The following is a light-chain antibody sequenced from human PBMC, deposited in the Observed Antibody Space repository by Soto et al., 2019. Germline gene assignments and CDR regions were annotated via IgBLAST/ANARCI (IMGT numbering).Light chain of an antibody. J-gene: IGKJ5*01. CDR1: QSVSSY. V-gene: IGKV3-11*01. CDR3: QQRSNWPIT. CDR2: DAS. Sequence: EILFTQSPITLSQSPADRASLSCRASQSVSSYLAWYQQKPGQAPRLLIYDASNRATGIPARFSGSGSGTDFTLTISSLEPEDFAVYYCQQRSNWPITFGQGTRLEIK.